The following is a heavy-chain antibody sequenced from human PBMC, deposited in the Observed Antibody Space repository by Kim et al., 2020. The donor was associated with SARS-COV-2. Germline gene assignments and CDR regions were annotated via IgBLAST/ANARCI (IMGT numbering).Heavy chain of an antibody. CDR1: GGSFSDYN. V-gene: IGHV4-34*01. Sequence: SETLSLTCAVYGGSFSDYNWSWIRQPPGKGLEWIGEIHHSGSTNLSPSLKSRITISVDTSKSQFSLRLKSMTATDTAVYYCARGRAGVVPATVLGLGPYYDYYAMDVWGRGTPVAVSS. CDR3: ARGRAGVVPATVLGLGPYYDYYAMDV. D-gene: IGHD2-8*02. CDR2: IHHSGST. J-gene: IGHJ6*02.